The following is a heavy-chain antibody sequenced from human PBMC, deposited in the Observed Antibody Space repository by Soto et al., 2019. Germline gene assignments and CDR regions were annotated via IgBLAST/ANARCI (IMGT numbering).Heavy chain of an antibody. CDR1: GFNFGNFA. CDR2: IAYDGSEE. Sequence: GGSLRLSCAASGFNFGNFAMHWVRQAPGKRPEWVAVIAYDGSEEYYADSVKGRFAISRDNSNNMLFLQMISLRTEDAALYYCAREHGDGGGGHSYGTTDHWGQGTLVTVSS. V-gene: IGHV3-30*09. J-gene: IGHJ4*02. CDR3: AREHGDGGGGHSYGTTDH. D-gene: IGHD5-18*01.